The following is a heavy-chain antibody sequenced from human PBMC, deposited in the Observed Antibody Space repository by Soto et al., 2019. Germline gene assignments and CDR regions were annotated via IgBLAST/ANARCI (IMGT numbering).Heavy chain of an antibody. V-gene: IGHV1-8*01. Sequence: TLLNVSRRTSGSTFSSYDINWVRQATGQWLEWMGWMNPNSGNTGYAQKFQGRVTMTRNTSISTAYMELRSLRSEDTAVYYCARRWERSWYGMDVWG. CDR3: ARRWERSWYGMDV. D-gene: IGHD1-26*01. CDR1: GSTFSSYD. J-gene: IGHJ6*02. CDR2: MNPNSGNT.